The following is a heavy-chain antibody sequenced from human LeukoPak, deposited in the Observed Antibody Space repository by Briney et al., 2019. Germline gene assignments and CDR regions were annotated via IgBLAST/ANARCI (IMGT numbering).Heavy chain of an antibody. V-gene: IGHV3-48*03. CDR2: ISNGGQTI. J-gene: IGHJ4*02. Sequence: GGSLRLSCAASGFTFSTFEMNWVRQSPGKGLEGISWISNGGQTIYYTDSVKGRFTVSRDNAKNLLFLQMNSLRAEDTAVYYCARDAPGTVTNDYWGQGTLVTVSS. CDR3: ARDAPGTVTNDY. D-gene: IGHD4-11*01. CDR1: GFTFSTFE.